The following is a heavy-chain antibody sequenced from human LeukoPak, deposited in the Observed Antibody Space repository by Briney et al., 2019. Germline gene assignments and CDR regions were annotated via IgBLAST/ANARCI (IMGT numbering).Heavy chain of an antibody. V-gene: IGHV2-70*01. J-gene: IGHJ4*02. CDR2: IDWDDDK. Sequence: SGPTLVNPTQTLTLTCSVSGSSLSTIGLCMSWIRQPPGKALEWLALIDWDDDKYYSNSQKTRLTISRDTSKNQVVLTMTDMEPADTATYYCARISRDDYGDYDYFDYWGQGTLVSVSS. CDR1: GSSLSTIGLC. D-gene: IGHD4-17*01. CDR3: ARISRDDYGDYDYFDY.